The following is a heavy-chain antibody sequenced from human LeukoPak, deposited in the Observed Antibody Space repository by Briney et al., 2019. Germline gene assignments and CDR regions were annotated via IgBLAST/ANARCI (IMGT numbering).Heavy chain of an antibody. V-gene: IGHV3-30-3*01. CDR1: GFTFSSYA. Sequence: GGSLRLSCAASGFTFSSYAMLWVRQAPGKGLEWVAVISYDGSNRYYADSVKGRFTISRDNSKNTLYLQMNSLRAEDTAVYYCARADTAMAHDYWGQGTLVTVSS. J-gene: IGHJ4*02. CDR2: ISYDGSNR. CDR3: ARADTAMAHDY. D-gene: IGHD5-18*01.